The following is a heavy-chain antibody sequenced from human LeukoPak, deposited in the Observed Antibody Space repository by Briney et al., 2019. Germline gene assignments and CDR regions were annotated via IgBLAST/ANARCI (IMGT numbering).Heavy chain of an antibody. CDR2: IKADGSEK. CDR3: AYRNNFEY. CDR1: GFSFRGHW. D-gene: IGHD1-26*01. V-gene: IGHV3-7*05. J-gene: IGHJ4*02. Sequence: GGSLRLSCAASGFSFRGHWMNWVRQPPGKGLEWVANIKADGSEKYYVDSVKGRFANSRDDAKRTVDLQMDNLRAEDTAIYYCAYRNNFEYWGQGALVTVSS.